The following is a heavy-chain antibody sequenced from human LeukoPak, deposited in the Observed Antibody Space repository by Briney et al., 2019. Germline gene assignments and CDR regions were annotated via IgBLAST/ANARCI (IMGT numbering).Heavy chain of an antibody. V-gene: IGHV3-23*01. CDR1: GFTFGTYA. CDR3: ARLTGSGYYYFDY. CDR2: ISGSSDYT. D-gene: IGHD3-22*01. J-gene: IGHJ4*02. Sequence: GGSLRLSCAASGFTFGTYAMSWVRQAPGKGLEWVSAISGSSDYTFYADSVKGRFTISRDNSKNTLYLQMSSLRAEDTAVYYCARLTGSGYYYFDYWGQGTLVTVSS.